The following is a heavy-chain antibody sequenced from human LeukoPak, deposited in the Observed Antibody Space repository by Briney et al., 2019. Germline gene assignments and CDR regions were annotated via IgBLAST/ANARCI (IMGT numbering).Heavy chain of an antibody. V-gene: IGHV1-2*02. J-gene: IGHJ4*02. Sequence: ASVKVSCKASGYTFTRYYMHWVRKAPGQGLEWMGWINPNSGGTNYAQKFQGRVTMTRDTSISTAYMELSRLRSDDTAVYYCAREKIEDYDSSGYPSYWGQGTLVTVSS. CDR2: INPNSGGT. D-gene: IGHD3-22*01. CDR1: GYTFTRYY. CDR3: AREKIEDYDSSGYPSY.